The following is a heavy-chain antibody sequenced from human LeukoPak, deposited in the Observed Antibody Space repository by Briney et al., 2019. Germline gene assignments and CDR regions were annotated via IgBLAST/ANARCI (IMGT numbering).Heavy chain of an antibody. D-gene: IGHD6-19*01. CDR3: AGGSGWLIDY. CDR2: IKQDGSEQ. CDR1: AITFSSQY. J-gene: IGHJ4*02. V-gene: IGHV3-7*04. Sequence: GGSLRLSCAASAITFSSQYMAWVRQAPGKGLEWVANIKQDGSEQYYLDSVKGRFTISRDNAKNLLYLQMNSLRAEDTAIYYCAGGSGWLIDYWGQGTPVTVSS.